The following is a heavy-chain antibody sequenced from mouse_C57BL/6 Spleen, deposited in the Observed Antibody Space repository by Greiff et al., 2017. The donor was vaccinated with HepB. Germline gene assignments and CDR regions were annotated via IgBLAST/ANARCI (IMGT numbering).Heavy chain of an antibody. CDR1: GYTFTSYG. J-gene: IGHJ2*01. Sequence: VKLVESGAELARPGASVKLSCKASGYTFTSYGISWVKQRTGQGLEWIGEIYPRSGNTYYNEKFKGKATLTADKSSSTAYMQLSSLTSEDSAVYYCARGGELQHFDYWGQGTTLTVSS. CDR3: ARGGELQHFDY. V-gene: IGHV1-81*01. CDR2: IYPRSGNT. D-gene: IGHD1-1*01.